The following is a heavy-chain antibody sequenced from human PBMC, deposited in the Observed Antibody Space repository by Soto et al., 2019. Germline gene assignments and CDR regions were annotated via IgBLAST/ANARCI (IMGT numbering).Heavy chain of an antibody. V-gene: IGHV1-8*01. J-gene: IGHJ6*02. CDR1: GYTFTSYD. Sequence: ASVKVSCKASGYTFTSYDIKWVRQATGQGLEWMGWMNPNSGNTGYAQKFQGRVTMTRNTSISTAYMELSSLRSEDTAVYYCARDGRIAAAGRLYYYYFGMDVWGQGTPVTVYS. CDR2: MNPNSGNT. CDR3: ARDGRIAAAGRLYYYYFGMDV. D-gene: IGHD6-13*01.